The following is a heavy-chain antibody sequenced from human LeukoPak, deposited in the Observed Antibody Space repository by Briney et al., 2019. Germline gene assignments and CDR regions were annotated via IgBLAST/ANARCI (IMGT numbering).Heavy chain of an antibody. CDR2: IYTSGTT. CDR1: GGSISSYY. Sequence: SETLSLTCTVSGGSISSYYWSWIRQPPGKGLEWIGYIYTSGTTNYNPSLKSRVTISVDTSKNQFSLKLSSVTAADTAVYYCARQGPLMADRRLRSYSYNWFDPWGQGTLVTVSS. CDR3: ARQGPLMADRRLRSYSYNWFDP. J-gene: IGHJ5*02. D-gene: IGHD3-16*01. V-gene: IGHV4-4*09.